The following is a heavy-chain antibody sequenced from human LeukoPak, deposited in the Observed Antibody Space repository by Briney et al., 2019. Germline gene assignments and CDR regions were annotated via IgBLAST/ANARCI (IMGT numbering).Heavy chain of an antibody. CDR2: IYHSGST. V-gene: IGHV4-38-2*02. J-gene: IGHJ5*02. D-gene: IGHD3-10*01. CDR3: ARIRGPMVRGVIINPRRGSWFDP. Sequence: PSETLSLTCTVSGYSISSGYYWGWIRQPPGKGLEWIGSIYHSGSTYYNPSLKSRVTISVDTSKNQFSLKLSSVTAADTAVYYCARIRGPMVRGVIINPRRGSWFDPWGQGTLVTVSS. CDR1: GYSISSGYY.